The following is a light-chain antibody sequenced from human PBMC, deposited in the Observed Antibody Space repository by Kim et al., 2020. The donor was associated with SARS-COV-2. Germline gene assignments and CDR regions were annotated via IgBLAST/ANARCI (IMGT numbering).Light chain of an antibody. V-gene: IGKV3-15*01. CDR3: QQYNSWLWT. J-gene: IGKJ1*01. Sequence: EIVMTQSPATLSVSPGESVTLSCRAIQRVGSDLAWYQQKPGQAPTLLIYGASTRAAGVPARFSGSGSGTECTLTISSLQSEDFAIYYCQQYNSWLWTFGQGTKVDIK. CDR1: QRVGSD. CDR2: GAS.